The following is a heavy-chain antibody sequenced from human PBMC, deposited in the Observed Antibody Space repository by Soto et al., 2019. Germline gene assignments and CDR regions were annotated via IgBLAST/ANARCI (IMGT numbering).Heavy chain of an antibody. V-gene: IGHV4-34*02. Sequence: QVQLQQWGAGLLRSSETLSLTCAFYGGSFDDFYWSWVRQSPGKGLEWVGEISHDGGTNYSPSLASRVSISVDTSKNQFSLHLRSVPAADTGLYYCARGQLVWYGDLTPYHRDMDVWGQGTTVTVSS. J-gene: IGHJ6*02. D-gene: IGHD3-10*01. CDR1: GGSFDDFY. CDR3: ARGQLVWYGDLTPYHRDMDV. CDR2: ISHDGGT.